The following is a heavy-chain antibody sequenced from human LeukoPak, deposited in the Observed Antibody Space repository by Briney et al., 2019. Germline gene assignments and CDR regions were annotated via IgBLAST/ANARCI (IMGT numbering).Heavy chain of an antibody. J-gene: IGHJ4*02. V-gene: IGHV1-8*01. Sequence: ASVKVSCKASGYTFSSYDIIWVRQAAGQRPEWMGWMSPNSGYTLLAQKFQGRVTLTRDTSRSTAYMELTSLRSEDAAVYYCARGFLVYSTHYLEYWGQGTLVTVSS. D-gene: IGHD2-8*01. CDR3: ARGFLVYSTHYLEY. CDR1: GYTFSSYD. CDR2: MSPNSGYT.